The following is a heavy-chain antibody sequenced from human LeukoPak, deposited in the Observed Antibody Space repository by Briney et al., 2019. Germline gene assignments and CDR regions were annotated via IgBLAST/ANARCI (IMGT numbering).Heavy chain of an antibody. CDR1: GVTFSSYA. Sequence: AGSLRLSCAASGVTFSSYAMTWVRQVPGRGLEWVSDISGRGENTYYADSVKGRFTISRDNSMNTLYLQMNSLRAEDAAVYYCARSGNDASGTYLNYWGQGTLVTVS. CDR3: ARSGNDASGTYLNY. D-gene: IGHD3-10*01. CDR2: ISGRGENT. V-gene: IGHV3-23*01. J-gene: IGHJ4*02.